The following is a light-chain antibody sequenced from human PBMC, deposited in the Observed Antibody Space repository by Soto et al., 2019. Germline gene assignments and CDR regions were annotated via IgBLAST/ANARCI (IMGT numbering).Light chain of an antibody. CDR1: TSDIGFYDY. CDR3: SSSSTTYFHS. J-gene: IGLJ1*01. CDR2: GVT. Sequence: QSVLTRPASVSGSPGQSLTISCTGTTSDIGFYDYVSWYQQYPGKDPKLLIYGVTIRPSGISNRFSGSTSGSPASLTISGLRDEDEAASYCSSSSTTYFHSLGRGTTV. V-gene: IGLV2-14*01.